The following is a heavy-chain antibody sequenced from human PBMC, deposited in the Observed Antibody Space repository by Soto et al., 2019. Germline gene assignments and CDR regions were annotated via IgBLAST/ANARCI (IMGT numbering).Heavy chain of an antibody. J-gene: IGHJ5*02. V-gene: IGHV3-30*18. CDR1: GFPFSSYC. Sequence: PGGSLSLSCASSGFPFSSYCMHLVRPAPGKGLEWVAVISYDGSNKYYADSVKGRFTISRDNSKNTLYLQMNSLRAEDTAVYYCAKVPRVFRTDKWFDPWGQGTLVTVSS. CDR3: AKVPRVFRTDKWFDP. CDR2: ISYDGSNK.